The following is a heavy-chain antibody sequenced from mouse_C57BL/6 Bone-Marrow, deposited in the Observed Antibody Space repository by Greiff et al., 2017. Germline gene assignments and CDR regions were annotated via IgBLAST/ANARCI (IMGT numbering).Heavy chain of an antibody. D-gene: IGHD1-1*01. CDR2: IDPNRGGT. CDR1: GYTFPSYW. V-gene: IGHV1-72*01. CDR3: AREHYYGSLYYAMDY. Sequence: QVQLQQPGAELVKPGASVKLSCKASGYTFPSYWMPWVKQRPGRGLEWIGRIDPNRGGTKYNEKFKSQATLTVDKPSSPAYMQLSSLTSEDSAVYYCAREHYYGSLYYAMDYWGQGTSVTVSS. J-gene: IGHJ4*01.